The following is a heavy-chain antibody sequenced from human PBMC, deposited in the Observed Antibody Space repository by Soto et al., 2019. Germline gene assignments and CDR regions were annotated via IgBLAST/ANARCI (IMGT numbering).Heavy chain of an antibody. J-gene: IGHJ4*02. CDR3: ARDDAYYGEGRGIDY. Sequence: ASVKVSCKASGYTFTSYYMHWVRQAPGQGLEWMGIINPSGGSTSYAQKFQGRVTMTRDTSTSTVYMELSSLRSEDTAVYYCARDDAYYGEGRGIDYWGQGTLVTVSS. D-gene: IGHD4-17*01. CDR1: GYTFTSYY. CDR2: INPSGGST. V-gene: IGHV1-46*01.